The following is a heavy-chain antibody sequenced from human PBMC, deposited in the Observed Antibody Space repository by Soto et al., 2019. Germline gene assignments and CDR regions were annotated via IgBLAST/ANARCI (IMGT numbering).Heavy chain of an antibody. V-gene: IGHV3-30-3*01. CDR1: GFTFSSYA. CDR2: ISYDGSNK. J-gene: IGHJ4*02. CDR3: ARDPLYYDILTGYYMAFDY. Sequence: GESLKISCAASGFTFSSYAMHWVRQAPGKGLEWVAVISYDGSNKYYADSVKGRFTISRDNSKNTLYLQMNSLRAEDTAVYYCARDPLYYDILTGYYMAFDYWGQGTQVTVSS. D-gene: IGHD3-9*01.